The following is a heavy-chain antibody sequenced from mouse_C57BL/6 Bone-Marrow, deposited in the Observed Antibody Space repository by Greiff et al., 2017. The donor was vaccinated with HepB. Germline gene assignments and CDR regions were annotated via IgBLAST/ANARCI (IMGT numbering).Heavy chain of an antibody. D-gene: IGHD1-1*01. CDR1: GYTFTSYW. Sequence: VQLQQSGAELVKPGASVKMSCKASGYTFTSYWITWVKQRPGQGLEWIGDIYPGSGSTNYNEKFKSKATLTVDTSSSTAYMQLSSLTSEDSAVYYCASVIYYYGSSHWYFDVWGTGTTVTVSS. CDR3: ASVIYYYGSSHWYFDV. V-gene: IGHV1-55*01. CDR2: IYPGSGST. J-gene: IGHJ1*03.